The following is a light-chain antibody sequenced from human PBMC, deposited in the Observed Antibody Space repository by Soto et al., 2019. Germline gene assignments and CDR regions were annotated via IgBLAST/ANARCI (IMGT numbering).Light chain of an antibody. CDR1: QSVRSY. Sequence: EIVMTQSPATLSVSPGERATLSCRASQSVRSYLAWYQQKPGQAPGLLIYGASNRATGIPDRLSGSGSGTDFTLTISRLEPEDFAVYYCQQYGSSGTFGQGTKVDIK. CDR3: QQYGSSGT. V-gene: IGKV3-20*01. CDR2: GAS. J-gene: IGKJ1*01.